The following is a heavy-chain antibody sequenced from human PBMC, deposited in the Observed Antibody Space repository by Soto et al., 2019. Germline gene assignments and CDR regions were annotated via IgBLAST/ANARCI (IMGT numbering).Heavy chain of an antibody. CDR3: THHPLSYYSPSKTYEGHAFHI. V-gene: IGHV2-5*02. CDR2: IYWDDDR. J-gene: IGHJ3*02. Sequence: QITLRESGPTLVKPTQTLTLTCTFSGFSLNSSGVGVGWIRQPPGKALEWVGLIYWDDDRRYSPSLESRLTITKDTSKNQVVLTMTDMDPVHTATYYCTHHPLSYYSPSKTYEGHAFHIRGQGRMVTVSS. CDR1: GFSLNSSGVG. D-gene: IGHD3-10*01.